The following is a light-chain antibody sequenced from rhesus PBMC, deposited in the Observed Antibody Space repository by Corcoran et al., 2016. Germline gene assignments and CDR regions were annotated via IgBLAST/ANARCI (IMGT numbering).Light chain of an antibody. CDR2: RAS. CDR1: EGVGSN. Sequence: EIVMTQSPATLSLSPGETATLSCRASEGVGSNLAWYHQKPGQAPKLLVHRASFRATGIPDRFSGSGSRTEFTLTISSLEPEDVGVYHCQQYNDLLYGFGQGTKVEIK. V-gene: IGKV3-40*03. CDR3: QQYNDLLYG. J-gene: IGKJ2*01.